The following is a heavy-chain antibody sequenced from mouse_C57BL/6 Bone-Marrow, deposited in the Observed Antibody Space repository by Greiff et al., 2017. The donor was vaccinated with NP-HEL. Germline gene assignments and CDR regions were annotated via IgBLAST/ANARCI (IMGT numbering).Heavy chain of an antibody. CDR1: GFSLSTFGMG. Sequence: QVTLKESGPGILQPSQTLSLTCSFSGFSLSTFGMGVGWIRQPSGKGLEWLAHIWWDDDRYYNPALKSRLTISKDTSKNQVFLKIDNVDTADTATYYCARITDGNFPAWFAYWGQGTLVTVSA. V-gene: IGHV8-8*01. CDR3: ARITDGNFPAWFAY. CDR2: IWWDDDR. J-gene: IGHJ3*01. D-gene: IGHD2-1*01.